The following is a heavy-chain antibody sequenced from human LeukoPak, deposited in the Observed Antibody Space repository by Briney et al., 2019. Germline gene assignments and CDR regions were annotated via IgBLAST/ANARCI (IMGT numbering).Heavy chain of an antibody. V-gene: IGHV3-30-3*01. J-gene: IGHJ6*02. CDR1: GFTPSIYA. Sequence: GGSLRLSRVPSGFTPSIYAMHCVRQAPGEGLGWVAVISYDGSNKYYADSVKGRFTISRDNSKNTLYLQMNSLRAEDTAVYYCARDDQITYYYDYGMDVWGQGTTVTVSS. D-gene: IGHD5-24*01. CDR2: ISYDGSNK. CDR3: ARDDQITYYYDYGMDV.